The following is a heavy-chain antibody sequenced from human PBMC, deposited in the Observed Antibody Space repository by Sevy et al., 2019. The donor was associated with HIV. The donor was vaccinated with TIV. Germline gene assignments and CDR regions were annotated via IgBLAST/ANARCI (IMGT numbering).Heavy chain of an antibody. V-gene: IGHV3-30-3*01. J-gene: IGHJ6*02. CDR2: ISYDGGNN. D-gene: IGHD5-12*01. Sequence: GGSLRLSCAASGFTFSSYAMHWVRQAPGKGLEWVAVISYDGGNNYYADSVKGRFTISRDNSKNTLYLQMNGLRAEDTAVYYCARDRYVEMATIEGSDYYYYGMDVWGLGTTVTVSS. CDR1: GFTFSSYA. CDR3: ARDRYVEMATIEGSDYYYYGMDV.